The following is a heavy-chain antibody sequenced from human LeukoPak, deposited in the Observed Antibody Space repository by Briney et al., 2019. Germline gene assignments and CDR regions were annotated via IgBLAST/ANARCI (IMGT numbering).Heavy chain of an antibody. V-gene: IGHV4-31*03. CDR1: GGSISSGGYY. J-gene: IGHJ2*01. CDR3: ARDRVRILGVAELRPWYFDL. Sequence: SQTLSLTCTVSGGSISSGGYYWSWIRQHPGKGLEWIGYIYYSGSAYYNPSLKSRVTISVDTSKNQLSLKLSSVTAADTAVYYCARDRVRILGVAELRPWYFDLWGRGTLVTVSS. D-gene: IGHD3-3*01. CDR2: IYYSGSA.